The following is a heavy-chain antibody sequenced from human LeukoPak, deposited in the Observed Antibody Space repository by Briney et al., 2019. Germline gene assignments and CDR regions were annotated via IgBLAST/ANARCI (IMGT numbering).Heavy chain of an antibody. CDR2: IWYDGSNK. V-gene: IGHV3-33*01. CDR1: GFIFSNYG. J-gene: IGHJ3*02. CDR3: ARGLRNTDTFDI. Sequence: GGSLRLSCAASGFIFSNYGMHWVRQAPGKGLEWVAVIWYDGSNKYYADSVKGRFTISRDNSKNTVYLQMNSLRAEDTAVYYCARGLRNTDTFDIWGQGTMVTVSS.